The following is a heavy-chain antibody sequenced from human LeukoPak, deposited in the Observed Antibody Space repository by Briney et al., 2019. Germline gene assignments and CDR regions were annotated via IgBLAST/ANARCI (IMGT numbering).Heavy chain of an antibody. CDR3: AKDYSGSYYALDY. J-gene: IGHJ4*02. CDR1: GFTFSNYW. D-gene: IGHD1-26*01. V-gene: IGHV3-74*03. Sequence: GGSLRLSCAASGFTFSNYWMHWVRQAPGKGLVWVSRINSDGSSTKYADSVKGRFTISRDNAKNTLYLQMNGLRAEDTAVYNCAKDYSGSYYALDYWGQGTLVTVSS. CDR2: INSDGSST.